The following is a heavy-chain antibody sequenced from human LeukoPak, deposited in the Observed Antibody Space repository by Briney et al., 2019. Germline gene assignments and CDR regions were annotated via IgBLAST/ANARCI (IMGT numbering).Heavy chain of an antibody. Sequence: GGSLRLSCAASGFTFSSYNMNRVRQAPGKGLEWVSSISSSSNYIYYADSVKGRFTISRDNAKNSLYLQMNSLRAEDTAVYYCAELGITMIGGVWGKGTTVTISS. J-gene: IGHJ6*04. CDR1: GFTFSSYN. CDR3: AELGITMIGGV. CDR2: ISSSSNYI. D-gene: IGHD3-10*02. V-gene: IGHV3-21*01.